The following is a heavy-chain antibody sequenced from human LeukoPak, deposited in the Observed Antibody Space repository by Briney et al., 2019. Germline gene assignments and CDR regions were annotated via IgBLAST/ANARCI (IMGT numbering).Heavy chain of an antibody. Sequence: ASVKVSCKASGYTFTNYGISWVRQAPGQGLEWMGWISTNNGNTDYVQELQGRVTMTTDTSTSTAYMELRSLRSDDTAVYYCARSVVVTAIPGYWGQGTLVTVSS. J-gene: IGHJ4*02. CDR3: ARSVVVTAIPGY. V-gene: IGHV1-18*01. CDR2: ISTNNGNT. CDR1: GYTFTNYG. D-gene: IGHD2-21*02.